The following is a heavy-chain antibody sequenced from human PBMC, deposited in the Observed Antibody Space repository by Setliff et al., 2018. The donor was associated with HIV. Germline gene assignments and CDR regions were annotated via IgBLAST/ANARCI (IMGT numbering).Heavy chain of an antibody. CDR1: GFTFSAYG. Sequence: GGSLRLSCAATGFTFSAYGMHWVRQAPGKGLEWVAVIWYDGSNKYYADSVEGRFTIYRDNSKKTVFLQMNSLRAEDTAVYYCAKIRGSGYGDASGMDAWGQGTTVTVSS. D-gene: IGHD5-12*01. CDR3: AKIRGSGYGDASGMDA. V-gene: IGHV3-33*03. J-gene: IGHJ6*02. CDR2: IWYDGSNK.